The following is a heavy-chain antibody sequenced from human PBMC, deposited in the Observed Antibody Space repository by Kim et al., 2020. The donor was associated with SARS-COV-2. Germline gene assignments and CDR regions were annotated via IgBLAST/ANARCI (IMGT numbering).Heavy chain of an antibody. CDR2: ITSDERTI. J-gene: IGHJ4*02. Sequence: GGSLRLSCAASGFTFNIYSMNWVRQTPVKGLEWVSYITSDERTIYYADAVRGRFTISRDNAKNLVYLHMNSLRDEDTDIYYCARSVAGRFDYWGQGALVTVSS. V-gene: IGHV3-48*02. CDR3: ARSVAGRFDY. D-gene: IGHD6-13*01. CDR1: GFTFNIYS.